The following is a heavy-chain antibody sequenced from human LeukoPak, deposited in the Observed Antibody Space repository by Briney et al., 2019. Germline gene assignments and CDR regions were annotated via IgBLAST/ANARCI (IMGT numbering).Heavy chain of an antibody. CDR1: GFTFSSYG. J-gene: IGHJ5*02. Sequence: GGSLRLSCAASGFTFSSYGMHWVRQAPGKGLEWVAVISYDGSNKYYADSVKGRFTISRDNSKNTLYLQMNSLRAEDTAVYYCAKDLGSTSSGVNWFDPWGQGTLVTVSS. CDR2: ISYDGSNK. CDR3: AKDLGSTSSGVNWFDP. V-gene: IGHV3-30*18. D-gene: IGHD2-2*01.